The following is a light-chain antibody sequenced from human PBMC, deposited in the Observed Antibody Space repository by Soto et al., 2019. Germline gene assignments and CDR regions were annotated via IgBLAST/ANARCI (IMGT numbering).Light chain of an antibody. CDR2: ASS. CDR3: QQYYHWGLS. Sequence: VMTQSPANLSVSPGEGVTLFCRASQNVANNIAWYQVKPAQPPRLLIYASSTRATGIPATFSRSGSETQFSLTISSLQSEDSAVYYCQQYYHWGLSFGGGTKVEI. V-gene: IGKV3D-15*01. J-gene: IGKJ4*01. CDR1: QNVANN.